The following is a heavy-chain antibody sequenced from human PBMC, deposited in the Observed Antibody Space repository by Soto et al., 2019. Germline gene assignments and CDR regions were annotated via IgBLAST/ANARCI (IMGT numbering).Heavy chain of an antibody. CDR3: AREPTIFGVVNLFDY. J-gene: IGHJ4*02. Sequence: EVQLVESGGGLVQPGGSLRLSCAASGFTFSSYSMNWVRQAPGKGLEWVSYISSSSSTIYYADSVKGRFTISRDNAKKSLYLQMNSLRAEDTAVYYCAREPTIFGVVNLFDYWGQGTLVTVSS. D-gene: IGHD3-3*01. V-gene: IGHV3-48*01. CDR1: GFTFSSYS. CDR2: ISSSSSTI.